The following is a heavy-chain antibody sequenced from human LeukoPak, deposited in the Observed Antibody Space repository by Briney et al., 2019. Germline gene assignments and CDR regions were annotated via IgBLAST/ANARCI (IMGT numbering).Heavy chain of an antibody. CDR2: ISSSGSTI. V-gene: IGHV3-48*03. Sequence: GGSLRLSCAASGFTFSSYEMSWVRQAPGKGLEWVSYISSSGSTIYYADSVKGRFIISRDKAKNSLYLQMNRLRAEETAVYYCAREAMTPYYPGKDFDIWGKGTMVTVSS. CDR1: GFTFSSYE. J-gene: IGHJ3*02. CDR3: AREAMTPYYPGKDFDI. D-gene: IGHD3-10*01.